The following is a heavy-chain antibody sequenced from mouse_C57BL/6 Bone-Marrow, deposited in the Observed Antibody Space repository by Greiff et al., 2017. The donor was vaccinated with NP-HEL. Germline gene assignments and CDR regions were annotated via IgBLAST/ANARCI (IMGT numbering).Heavy chain of an antibody. CDR3: TGPITTVPWFAY. V-gene: IGHV6-3*01. CDR1: GFTFSNYW. Sequence: EVMLVESGGGLVQPGGSMKLSCVASGFTFSNYWMNWVRQSPEKGLEWVAQIRLKSDNYATHYAESVKGRFTISRDDSKSSVYLQMNNLRAEDTGMYYCTGPITTVPWFAYWGQGTLVTVSA. CDR2: IRLKSDNYAT. D-gene: IGHD1-1*01. J-gene: IGHJ3*01.